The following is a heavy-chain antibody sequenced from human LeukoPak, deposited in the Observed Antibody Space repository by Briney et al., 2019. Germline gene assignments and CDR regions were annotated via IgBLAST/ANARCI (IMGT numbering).Heavy chain of an antibody. Sequence: GGSLRLSCAASGFTFSNYWMHWVRQAPGKGLVWVSRINSDGINTSYVDSVKGRFTISRDNAKNTLNLQMNSLRAEDTAVYYCARDLGQYYDTSDNWFDPWGQGTLVTVSS. CDR2: INSDGINT. J-gene: IGHJ5*02. D-gene: IGHD3-22*01. V-gene: IGHV3-74*01. CDR3: ARDLGQYYDTSDNWFDP. CDR1: GFTFSNYW.